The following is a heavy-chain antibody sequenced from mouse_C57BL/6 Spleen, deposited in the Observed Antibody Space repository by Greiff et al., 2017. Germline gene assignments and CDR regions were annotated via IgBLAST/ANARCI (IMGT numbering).Heavy chain of an antibody. CDR1: GYTFTSYW. D-gene: IGHD2-5*01. V-gene: IGHV1-52*01. Sequence: VQLQQSGAELVRPGSSVKLSCKASGYTFTSYWMHWVKQRPIQGLEWIGNIDPSDSETHYNQKFKDKATLTVDKSSSTAYMQLSSLTSEDSAVYYCARRRAYYSNYGDFDYWGQGTTLTVSS. CDR2: IDPSDSET. CDR3: ARRRAYYSNYGDFDY. J-gene: IGHJ2*01.